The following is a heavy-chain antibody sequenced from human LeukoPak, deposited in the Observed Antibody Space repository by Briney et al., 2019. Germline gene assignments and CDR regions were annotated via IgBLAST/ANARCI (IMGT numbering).Heavy chain of an antibody. CDR2: IYTSGST. CDR1: GGSISSGSYY. J-gene: IGHJ6*04. CDR3: ARERYYYARGGLDV. D-gene: IGHD3-10*02. Sequence: PSQTLSLTCTVSGGSISSGSYYWSWIRQPAGKGLEWIGRIYTSGSTNYNPSLKSRVTISVDTSKNQFSLKLSSVTAADTAVYYCARERYYYARGGLDVWDKGTTVTVSS. V-gene: IGHV4-61*02.